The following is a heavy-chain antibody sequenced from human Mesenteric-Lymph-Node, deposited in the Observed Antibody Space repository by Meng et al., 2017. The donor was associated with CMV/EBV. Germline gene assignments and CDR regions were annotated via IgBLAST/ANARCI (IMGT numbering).Heavy chain of an antibody. CDR1: GYTFTSYY. J-gene: IGHJ6*02. D-gene: IGHD5-18*01. CDR2: IIPILGIA. Sequence: SVKVSCKASGYTFTSYYMHWVRQAPGQGLEWMGRIIPILGIANYAQKFQGRVTITADKSTSTAYMELSSLRSEDTAVYYCARDGGYSYGSDNYYYYYGMDVWGQGTTVTVSS. CDR3: ARDGGYSYGSDNYYYYYGMDV. V-gene: IGHV1-69*04.